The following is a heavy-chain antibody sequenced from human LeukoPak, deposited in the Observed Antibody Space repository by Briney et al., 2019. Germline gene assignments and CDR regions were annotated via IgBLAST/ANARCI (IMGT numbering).Heavy chain of an antibody. CDR2: IYYSGST. J-gene: IGHJ3*02. CDR1: GGSISSYY. CDR3: ARDRRRIFDI. Sequence: SETLSLTCTVSGGSISSYYWSWIRQPPGKGLEWIGYIYYSGSTYYNPSLKSRVTISVDTSKNQFSLKLSSVTAADTAVYYCARDRRRIFDIWGQGTMVTVSS. V-gene: IGHV4-59*12.